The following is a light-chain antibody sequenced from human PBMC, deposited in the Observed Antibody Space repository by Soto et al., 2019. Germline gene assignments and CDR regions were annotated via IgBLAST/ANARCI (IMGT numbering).Light chain of an antibody. CDR3: LLSYGGAPWV. CDR1: TGAVTSGHY. J-gene: IGLJ3*02. CDR2: DTS. Sequence: QAVVTQEPSLTVSPGGTVTLTCGSSTGAVTSGHYPYWFQQKPGQAPRTLIYDTSNKHSWTPARFSGSLLGGKAALTLSGAQPEDEAEYYCLLSYGGAPWVFGGGTKLTVL. V-gene: IGLV7-46*01.